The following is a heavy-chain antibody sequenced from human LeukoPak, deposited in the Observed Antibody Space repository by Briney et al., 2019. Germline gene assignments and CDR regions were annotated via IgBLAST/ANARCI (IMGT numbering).Heavy chain of an antibody. Sequence: KASETLSLTCTVSGGSISSGGYYWSWIRQHPGKGLEWIGYIYYSGSTNYNPSLKSRVTISVDTSKNQFSLKLSSVTAADTAVYYCARSGYGDYFDYWGQGTLVTVSS. CDR3: ARSGYGDYFDY. J-gene: IGHJ4*02. CDR1: GGSISSGGYY. D-gene: IGHD5-12*01. V-gene: IGHV4-61*08. CDR2: IYYSGST.